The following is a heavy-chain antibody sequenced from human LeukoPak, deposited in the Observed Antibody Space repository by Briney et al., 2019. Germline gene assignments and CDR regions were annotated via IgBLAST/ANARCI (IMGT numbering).Heavy chain of an antibody. Sequence: GGSLRLSCAASGFTFSSYSMNWVRQAPGKGLEWVSSISSSSSYIYYADSVKGRFTISRDNAKNSLYLQMNSLRAEDTAVYYCARVRVVWWYGMDVWGKGTMVTVSS. D-gene: IGHD2-8*02. CDR3: ARVRVVWWYGMDV. V-gene: IGHV3-21*01. CDR2: ISSSSSYI. CDR1: GFTFSSYS. J-gene: IGHJ6*04.